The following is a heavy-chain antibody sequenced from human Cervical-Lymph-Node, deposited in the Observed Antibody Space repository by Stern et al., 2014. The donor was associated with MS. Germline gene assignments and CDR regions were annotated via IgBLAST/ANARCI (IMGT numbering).Heavy chain of an antibody. V-gene: IGHV1-69*01. D-gene: IGHD6-13*01. Sequence: QVQLVQSGAEVRKPGSSVKVSCKASGDAFFNLYIDWVRQAPGQGPEWLGGIPPLCGTANYAQSFQGRITFTADESTSTTYMKLTGLTSEDTAIYYCVRRQGGLAASWGQGTLVTVSS. J-gene: IGHJ5*02. CDR1: GDAFFNLY. CDR2: IPPLCGTA. CDR3: VRRQGGLAAS.